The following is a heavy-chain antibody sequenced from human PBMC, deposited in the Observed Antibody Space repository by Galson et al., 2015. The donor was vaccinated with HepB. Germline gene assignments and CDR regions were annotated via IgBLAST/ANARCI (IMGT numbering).Heavy chain of an antibody. D-gene: IGHD3-10*01. CDR2: ISYDGSNK. V-gene: IGHV3-30*04. CDR3: ARDLRKVRGVRGGAPDY. J-gene: IGHJ4*02. Sequence: SLRLSCAASGFTFSSYAMHWVRQAPGKGLEWVAVISYDGSNKYYADSVKGRFTISRDNSKNTLYLQMNSLRAEDTAVYYCARDLRKVRGVRGGAPDYWGQGTLVTVSS. CDR1: GFTFSSYA.